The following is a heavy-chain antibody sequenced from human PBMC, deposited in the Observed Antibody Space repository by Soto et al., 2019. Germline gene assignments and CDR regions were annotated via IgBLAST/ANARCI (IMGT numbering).Heavy chain of an antibody. CDR2: IYHSGST. J-gene: IGHJ4*02. CDR1: GGSISSGGYS. Sequence: PSETLSLTCAVSGGSISSGGYSWSWIRQPPGKGLEWIGYIYHSGSTYYNPSLKSRVTISVDRSKNQFSLKLSSVTAADTAVYYCARAEQLGLAGYFDYWGQGTLVTVSS. D-gene: IGHD6-6*01. CDR3: ARAEQLGLAGYFDY. V-gene: IGHV4-30-2*01.